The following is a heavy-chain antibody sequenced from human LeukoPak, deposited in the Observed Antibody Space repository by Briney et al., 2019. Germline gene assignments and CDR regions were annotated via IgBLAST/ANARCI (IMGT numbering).Heavy chain of an antibody. D-gene: IGHD3-16*01. V-gene: IGHV3-11*01. CDR2: ISTSGSYTYR. J-gene: IGHJ5*02. CDR1: GFTFSDYY. Sequence: GGSLRLSCVASGFTFSDYYVSWIRQAPGKGLEWVSYISTSGSYTYRHYADSVKGRFTISRDDAKNSLYLEMNSWRGDDTAVYYCARDKYLGWFDPWGQGTLVPVSS. CDR3: ARDKYLGWFDP.